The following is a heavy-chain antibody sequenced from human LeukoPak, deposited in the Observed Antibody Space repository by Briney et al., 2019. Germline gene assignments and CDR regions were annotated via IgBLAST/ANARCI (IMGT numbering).Heavy chain of an antibody. CDR1: GFTFSSYA. V-gene: IGHV3-48*03. CDR2: ISSSGSTI. CDR3: ARVYGDYSIDY. Sequence: GGSLRLSCAASGFTFSSYAMSWVRQAPGKGLEWVSAISSSGSTIYYADSVKGRFTISRDNAKNSLYLQMNSLRAEDTAVYYCARVYGDYSIDYWGQGTLVTVSS. J-gene: IGHJ4*02. D-gene: IGHD4-17*01.